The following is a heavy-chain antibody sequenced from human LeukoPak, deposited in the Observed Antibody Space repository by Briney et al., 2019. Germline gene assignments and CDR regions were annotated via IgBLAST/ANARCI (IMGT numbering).Heavy chain of an antibody. V-gene: IGHV3-48*01. J-gene: IGHJ3*02. CDR3: ARGLGVPDAFDI. CDR2: ISSSSRII. CDR1: GFILSTYT. D-gene: IGHD1-26*01. Sequence: GGSLRLSCAASGFILSTYTMNWVRQAPGKGLEWVSYISSSSRIIYYAESVKGRFTISRDNAKNSLYLQMNSLRAEDTAVYYCARGLGVPDAFDIWGQGTMVTVSS.